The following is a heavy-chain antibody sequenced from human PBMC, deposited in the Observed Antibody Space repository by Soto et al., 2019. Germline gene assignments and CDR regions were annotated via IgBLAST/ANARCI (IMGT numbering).Heavy chain of an antibody. D-gene: IGHD4-17*01. CDR1: GGSISSSVYS. CDR2: IYHSGNT. Sequence: QLQLQESGSGLVKPSQTLSLTCAVSGGSISSSVYSWSWIRQLLGKGLEWVGYIYHSGNTYYNPSLKSRVNISADRSKNQFSLKLSSVTAADTAVYFCARVHGDYGRYFDYWGQGTLVTVSS. CDR3: ARVHGDYGRYFDY. J-gene: IGHJ4*02. V-gene: IGHV4-30-2*01.